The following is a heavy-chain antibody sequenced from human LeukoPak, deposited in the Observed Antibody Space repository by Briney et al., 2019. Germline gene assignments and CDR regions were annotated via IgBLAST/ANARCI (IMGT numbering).Heavy chain of an antibody. Sequence: GGSLRLSCAASGFTFSSYAMSWVRQAPGKGLEWVSAISGSGGSTYYADSVKGRFTISRDNSKNTLYLQMNSLRAEDTAVYYCAKGFRARNDYGDVGFDPWGQGTLATVSS. D-gene: IGHD4-17*01. CDR2: ISGSGGST. CDR3: AKGFRARNDYGDVGFDP. CDR1: GFTFSSYA. J-gene: IGHJ5*02. V-gene: IGHV3-23*01.